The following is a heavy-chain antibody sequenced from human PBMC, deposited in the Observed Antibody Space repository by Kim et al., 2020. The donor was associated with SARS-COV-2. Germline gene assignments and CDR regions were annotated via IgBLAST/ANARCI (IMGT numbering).Heavy chain of an antibody. CDR1: GGSISSYY. D-gene: IGHD3-10*01. V-gene: IGHV4-4*07. CDR3: ARTLSPYYDGWGTLYGMDV. CDR2: IYTSGSN. J-gene: IGHJ6*02. Sequence: SETLSLTCTVSGGSISSYYWSWIRQPTGKGLEWIGRIYTSGSNNYKPSLKSRVTMSVDTSNNQFSLKLSSVTAADTAVIYCARTLSPYYDGWGTLYGMDVWGQGTAVTVSS.